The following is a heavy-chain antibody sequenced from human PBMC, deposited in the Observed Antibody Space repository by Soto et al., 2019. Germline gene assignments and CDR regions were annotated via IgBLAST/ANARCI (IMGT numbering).Heavy chain of an antibody. CDR3: AKVPQWVLRYHDWFFDY. Sequence: EVQLLESGGGLVQPGGSLRLSCAVSGFSFSNSAMTWVRQAPGKGLEWVSGISGSGDITYNTASVKGRFAISRDTSKNVVYLQMRSLRAEDTAVYYCAKVPQWVLRYHDWFFDYWGQGTLVTVS. CDR1: GFSFSNSA. CDR2: ISGSGDIT. V-gene: IGHV3-23*01. D-gene: IGHD3-9*01. J-gene: IGHJ4*02.